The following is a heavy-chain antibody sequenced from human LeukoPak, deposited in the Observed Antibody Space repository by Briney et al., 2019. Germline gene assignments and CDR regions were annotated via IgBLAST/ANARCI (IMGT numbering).Heavy chain of an antibody. Sequence: SQTLSLTCAISGDSVSSNSATWNWIRQSPSRGPEWLGRTYYKSKWYNDYAVSVKSRITINSDTSKNQFSLQLSSVTPEDTAVYYCARVSSPWSPRDAFDIWGQGTVVTVSS. V-gene: IGHV6-1*01. CDR2: TYYKSKWYN. J-gene: IGHJ3*02. CDR1: GDSVSSNSAT. D-gene: IGHD1-26*01. CDR3: ARVSSPWSPRDAFDI.